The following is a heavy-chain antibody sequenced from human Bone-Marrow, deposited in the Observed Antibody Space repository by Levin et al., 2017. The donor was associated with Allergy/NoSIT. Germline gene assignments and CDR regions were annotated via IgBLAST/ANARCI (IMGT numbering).Heavy chain of an antibody. J-gene: IGHJ4*02. CDR3: ARGRITGTTYYNDC. D-gene: IGHD1-7*01. CDR2: IKQDGSET. V-gene: IGHV3-7*01. CDR1: GFTLSSYW. Sequence: PGGSLRLSCEASGFTLSSYWMTWVRQAPGMGLEWVANIKQDGSETYYVDSVKGRFIISRENAKNSLYLQMSSLRAEDTAVYYCARGRITGTTYYNDCWGQGTLVTVSS.